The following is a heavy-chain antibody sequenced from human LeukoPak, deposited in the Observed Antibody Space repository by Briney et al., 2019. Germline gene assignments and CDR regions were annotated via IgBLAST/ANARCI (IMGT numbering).Heavy chain of an antibody. CDR2: IYYSWST. J-gene: IGHJ4*02. CDR3: ARDSSSLYDY. CDR1: GSAISIHY. V-gene: IGHV4-59*11. D-gene: IGHD6-13*01. Sequence: SDTLSLTCTVSGSAISIHYWSWIRQPPGKGLEWIGYIYYSWSTNYNPSLNSRVTISVDTSKNQFSLKLSSVTAADTAVYYCARDSSSLYDYWGQGTLVTV.